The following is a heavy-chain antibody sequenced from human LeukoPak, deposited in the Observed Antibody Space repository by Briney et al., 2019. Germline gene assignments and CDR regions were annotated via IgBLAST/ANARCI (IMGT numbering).Heavy chain of an antibody. V-gene: IGHV3-21*01. CDR2: ISSSSSYI. CDR3: ARMGATPPIDY. J-gene: IGHJ4*02. Sequence: GGSLRLSCAASGFTFSSYSMSWVRQAPGKGLEWVSSISSSSSYIYYADSVKCRFTISRDNAKNSLYLQMNSLRAEDTAVYYCARMGATPPIDYWGQGTLVTVSA. D-gene: IGHD1-26*01. CDR1: GFTFSSYS.